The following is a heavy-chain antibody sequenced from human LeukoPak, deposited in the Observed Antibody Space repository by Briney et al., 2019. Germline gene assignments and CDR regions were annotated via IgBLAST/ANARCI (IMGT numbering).Heavy chain of an antibody. CDR2: ISSSSSTI. J-gene: IGHJ6*02. CDR1: GFTFSNYD. Sequence: GGSLRLSCAASGFTFSNYDMNWVRQAPGKGLEWVSYISSSSSTIYYADSVKGRFTISRDNAKNSLYLQMSSLRAEDTAVYYCARDGGAMIVVVIRGMDVWGQGTTVTVSS. V-gene: IGHV3-48*04. CDR3: ARDGGAMIVVVIRGMDV. D-gene: IGHD3-22*01.